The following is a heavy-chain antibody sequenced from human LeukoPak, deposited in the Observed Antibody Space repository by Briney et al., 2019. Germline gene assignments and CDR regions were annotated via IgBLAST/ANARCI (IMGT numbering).Heavy chain of an antibody. CDR2: INSDGSST. D-gene: IGHD5-18*01. V-gene: IGHV3-74*01. Sequence: PGGSLRLSCAASGFTFSSYWMHWVRQAPGKGLVWVSRINSDGSSTSYADSVKGRFTISRGNAKNTLYLQMNSLRAEDTAVYYCARGGGYSYGPSDYWGQGTLVTVSS. CDR3: ARGGGYSYGPSDY. J-gene: IGHJ4*02. CDR1: GFTFSSYW.